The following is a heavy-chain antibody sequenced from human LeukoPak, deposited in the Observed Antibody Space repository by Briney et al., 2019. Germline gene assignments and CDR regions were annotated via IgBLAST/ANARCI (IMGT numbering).Heavy chain of an antibody. J-gene: IGHJ4*02. V-gene: IGHV4-39*07. CDR2: IYYSGST. CDR1: GGSISSSSYY. Sequence: PSETLSLTCTVSGGSISSSSYYWGWIRQPPGKGLEWIGSIYYSGSTYYNPSLKSRVTISVDTSKNQFSLKLSSVTAADTAVYYCAWRGGATTVTTSEFDYWGQGTLVTVSS. D-gene: IGHD4-17*01. CDR3: AWRGGATTVTTSEFDY.